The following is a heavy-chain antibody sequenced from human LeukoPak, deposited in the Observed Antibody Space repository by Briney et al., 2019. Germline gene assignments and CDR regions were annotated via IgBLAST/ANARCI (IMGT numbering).Heavy chain of an antibody. D-gene: IGHD3-3*01. Sequence: GGSLRLSCAASGFTFSSYAMSWVRQAPGKGLEWVSAISGSGGSTYHADSVKGRFTISRDNSKNTLYLQMNSLRAEDTAVYYYAKADYDFWSGYDYWGQGTLVTVSS. CDR2: ISGSGGST. CDR3: AKADYDFWSGYDY. CDR1: GFTFSSYA. V-gene: IGHV3-23*01. J-gene: IGHJ4*02.